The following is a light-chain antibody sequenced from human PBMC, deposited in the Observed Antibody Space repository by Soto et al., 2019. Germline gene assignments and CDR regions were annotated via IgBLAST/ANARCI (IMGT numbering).Light chain of an antibody. J-gene: IGKJ3*01. Sequence: EIVLTQTPATLSLSPGERATLSCRASHTVSSYLAWYQQKPGQAPRLLIYDASNRHTGIPARFSGSGSGTDFNVTISSVEVEDCAVYFCQKRSRWASLGPGTNADIK. V-gene: IGKV3-11*01. CDR3: QKRSRWAS. CDR1: HTVSSY. CDR2: DAS.